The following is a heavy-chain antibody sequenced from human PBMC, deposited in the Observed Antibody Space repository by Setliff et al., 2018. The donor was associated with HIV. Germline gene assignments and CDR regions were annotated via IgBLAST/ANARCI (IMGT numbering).Heavy chain of an antibody. CDR3: AFRSGFHVGLDA. CDR1: GYTLTELS. CDR2: FDPEDGET. Sequence: ASVKVSCKLSGYTLTELSRHWVRQAPGKGLEWMGGFDPEDGETIYAQKFQGRVTTTEDTSTDTAYMELSSLRSEDTAVYYCAFRSGFHVGLDAWGQGTLVTVSS. V-gene: IGHV1-24*01. J-gene: IGHJ5*02. D-gene: IGHD3-3*01.